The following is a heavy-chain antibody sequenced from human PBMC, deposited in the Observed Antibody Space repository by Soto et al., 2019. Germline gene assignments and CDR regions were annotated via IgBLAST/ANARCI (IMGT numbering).Heavy chain of an antibody. CDR2: IIPIFGTA. CDR3: ARDIAARPDWFDP. D-gene: IGHD6-6*01. Sequence: QVQLVQSGAEVKKPGSSVKVSCKASGGTFSSYAISWVRQAPGQVLEWMGGIIPIFGTANYAQKFQGRVTIAADESTSTAYMELSSLRAEDTAVYYCARDIAARPDWFDPWGQGTLVTVSS. CDR1: GGTFSSYA. V-gene: IGHV1-69*01. J-gene: IGHJ5*02.